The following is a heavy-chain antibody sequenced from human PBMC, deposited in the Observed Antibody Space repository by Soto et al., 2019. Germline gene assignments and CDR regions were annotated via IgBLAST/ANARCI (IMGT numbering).Heavy chain of an antibody. J-gene: IGHJ4*02. Sequence: EVQLVESGGALVQPGGSLRLSCAASGFTVSNNYMSWVRQAPGKGLEWVSLIYSGGTTSYADSVKGRFTISRDSSKNTLNLQMNSRRAEDTAVYYCARNSGSKLGPRTAGEGHWGQGTLVTVSS. CDR1: GFTVSNNY. CDR2: IYSGGTT. D-gene: IGHD7-27*01. CDR3: ARNSGSKLGPRTAGEGH. V-gene: IGHV3-66*01.